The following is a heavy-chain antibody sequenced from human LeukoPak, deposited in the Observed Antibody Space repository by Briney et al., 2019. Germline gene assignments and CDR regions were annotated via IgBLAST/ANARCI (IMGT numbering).Heavy chain of an antibody. CDR2: MNPNSGNT. V-gene: IGHV1-8*01. D-gene: IGHD5-18*01. J-gene: IGHJ6*02. CDR1: GYTFTSYD. Sequence: GASVKVSCKASGYTFTSYDINWVRQATGQGLEWMGWMNPNSGNTGYAQKFQGRVTMTRNTSISTAYMELSGLRSDDTAVYYCARGEEYSYGFANIRAYYYYYYGMDVWGQGTTVTVSS. CDR3: ARGEEYSYGFANIRAYYYYYYGMDV.